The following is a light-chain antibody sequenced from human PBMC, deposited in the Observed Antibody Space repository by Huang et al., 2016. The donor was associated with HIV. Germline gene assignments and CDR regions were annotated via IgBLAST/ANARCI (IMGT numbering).Light chain of an antibody. CDR1: QSINTL. CDR3: QQYKSYSVT. J-gene: IGKJ2*01. Sequence: DIQMTQSPSTLSASIGDRVTITCRASQSINTLLAWYQQKPGRVPKFLIYKASSLETGVPSRFNGSGSGTEFTLTISSLQPDDFATYYCQQYKSYSVTFGQGTKLEIK. CDR2: KAS. V-gene: IGKV1-5*03.